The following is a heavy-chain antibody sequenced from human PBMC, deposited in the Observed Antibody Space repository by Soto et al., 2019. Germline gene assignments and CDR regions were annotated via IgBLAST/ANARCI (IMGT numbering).Heavy chain of an antibody. Sequence: QVQLVESGGGVVQPGRSLRLSCAASGFTFSSYGMHWVRQAPGKGLEWVAVIWYDGSNKYYADSVKGRFTISRDNSKNTLYLQMNSLRAEDTAVYYCARGAGSGSHWDWFDPWGQGTLVTVSS. CDR3: ARGAGSGSHWDWFDP. V-gene: IGHV3-33*01. CDR1: GFTFSSYG. D-gene: IGHD3-10*01. CDR2: IWYDGSNK. J-gene: IGHJ5*02.